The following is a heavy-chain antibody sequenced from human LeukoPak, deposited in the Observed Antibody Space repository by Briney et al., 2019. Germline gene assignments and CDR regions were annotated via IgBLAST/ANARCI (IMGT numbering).Heavy chain of an antibody. Sequence: SETLSLTCTVSGGSISSSSYYWGWIRQPPGKGLEWIGSIYYSGSTYYNPSLKSRVTISVDTSKNPFSLKLSSVTAADTAVYYCAREHYYDSSGYSPWFDPWGQGTLVTVSS. CDR1: GGSISSSSYY. V-gene: IGHV4-39*07. D-gene: IGHD3-22*01. J-gene: IGHJ5*02. CDR3: AREHYYDSSGYSPWFDP. CDR2: IYYSGST.